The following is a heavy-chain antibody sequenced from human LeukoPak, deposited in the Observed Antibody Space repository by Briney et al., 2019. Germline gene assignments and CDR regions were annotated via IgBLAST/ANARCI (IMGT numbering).Heavy chain of an antibody. J-gene: IGHJ3*02. D-gene: IGHD6-13*01. V-gene: IGHV3-30*02. CDR1: GFTFSSYG. CDR2: IRYDGSNK. CDR3: AKDVSSSWYAAGFDI. Sequence: GGPLRLSCAASGFTFSSYGMHWVPQAPGKGLEGVAFIRYDGSNKYYADSVKGLFTIPRDSPKNTLYLQMNRLKAEDTAVYYCAKDVSSSWYAAGFDIWGQGTMVTVSS.